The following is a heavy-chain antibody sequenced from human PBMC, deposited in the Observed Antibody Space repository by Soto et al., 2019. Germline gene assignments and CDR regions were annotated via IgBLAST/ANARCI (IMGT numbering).Heavy chain of an antibody. CDR1: GFTFSSYA. CDR3: AREAHLERRLLYYFDY. D-gene: IGHD6-6*01. J-gene: IGHJ4*02. Sequence: GGSLRLSCAASGFTFSSYAMHWVRQAPGKGLEWVAVISYDGSNKYYADSVKGRFTISRDNSKNTLYLQMNSLRAEDTAVYYCAREAHLERRLLYYFDYWGQGTLVTVSS. V-gene: IGHV3-30-3*01. CDR2: ISYDGSNK.